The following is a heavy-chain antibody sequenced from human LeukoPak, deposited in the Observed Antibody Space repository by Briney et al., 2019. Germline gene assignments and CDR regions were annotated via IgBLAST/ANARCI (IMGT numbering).Heavy chain of an antibody. J-gene: IGHJ5*02. CDR3: ARPQDIVVVPAAPFDP. V-gene: IGHV1-2*02. CDR2: INPNSGGT. Sequence: ASVKVSCKASGYTFTGYYMHWVRQAPGQGLEWMGWINPNSGGTNYAQKFQGRVTMTRDTSISTAYMELSRLRSDDTAVYYCARPQDIVVVPAAPFDPXGQGTXVTVSS. CDR1: GYTFTGYY. D-gene: IGHD2-2*01.